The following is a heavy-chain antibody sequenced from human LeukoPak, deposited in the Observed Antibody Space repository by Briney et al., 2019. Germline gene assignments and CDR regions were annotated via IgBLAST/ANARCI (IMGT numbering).Heavy chain of an antibody. CDR3: AKADGDSSSWYRDYYYYMDV. J-gene: IGHJ6*03. D-gene: IGHD6-13*01. CDR2: ISGSGGST. V-gene: IGHV3-23*01. Sequence: GGSLRLSCAASGFTFSSYGMSWVRQAPGKGLEWVSAISGSGGSTYYADSVKGRFTISRDNSKNTLYLQMNSLRAEDTAVYYCAKADGDSSSWYRDYYYYMDVWGKGTTVTISS. CDR1: GFTFSSYG.